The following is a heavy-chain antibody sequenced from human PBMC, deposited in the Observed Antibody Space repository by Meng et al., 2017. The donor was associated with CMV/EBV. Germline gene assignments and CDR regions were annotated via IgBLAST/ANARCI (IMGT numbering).Heavy chain of an antibody. Sequence: SETLSLTCTVSGGSISSSSYYWGWIRQPPGKGLEWIGSIYYSGSTYYNPSLKSRDTISVDTSKNQFSLKLSSVTAADTAVYYCARFTISYNWFDPWGQGTLVTVSS. D-gene: IGHD3-3*01. CDR1: GGSISSSSYY. J-gene: IGHJ5*02. V-gene: IGHV4-39*01. CDR2: IYYSGST. CDR3: ARFTISYNWFDP.